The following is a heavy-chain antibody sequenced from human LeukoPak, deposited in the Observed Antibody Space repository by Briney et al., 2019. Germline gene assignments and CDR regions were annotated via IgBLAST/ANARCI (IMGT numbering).Heavy chain of an antibody. V-gene: IGHV3-7*01. CDR1: GFTFSSYW. J-gene: IGHJ5*02. CDR3: ARDVGYCSSTSCYVGDNWFDP. Sequence: GGSLRLSCAASGFTFSSYWMSWVRQAPGKGLEWVANINQDGSEKYFVDSVKGRFTISRDNAKNSLNLQMNSLRAEDTAVYYCARDVGYCSSTSCYVGDNWFDPWGQGTLVTVSS. D-gene: IGHD2-2*01. CDR2: INQDGSEK.